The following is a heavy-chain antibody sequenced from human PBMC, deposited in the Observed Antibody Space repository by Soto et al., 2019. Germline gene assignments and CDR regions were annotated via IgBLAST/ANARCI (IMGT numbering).Heavy chain of an antibody. CDR2: IIPIFGTA. J-gene: IGHJ5*02. D-gene: IGHD6-19*01. CDR3: ARLELAVAGTINWFDP. Sequence: SVKVSCKASGGTFSSYAISWVRQAPGQGLEWMGGIIPIFGTANYAQKFQGRVTITADESTSTAYMELSSLRSEDTAVYYCARLELAVAGTINWFDPWGQGTLVTVSS. CDR1: GGTFSSYA. V-gene: IGHV1-69*13.